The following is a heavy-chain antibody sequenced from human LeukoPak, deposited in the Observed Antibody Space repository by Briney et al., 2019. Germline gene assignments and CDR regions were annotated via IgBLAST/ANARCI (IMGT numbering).Heavy chain of an antibody. CDR1: GGSISSYY. J-gene: IGHJ6*02. CDR3: ARTDVYYDFWSGYYTGKAMDV. CDR2: IYYSGST. D-gene: IGHD3-3*01. V-gene: IGHV4-59*01. Sequence: SETLSLTCTVSGGSISSYYWSWIRQHPGKGLEWIGYIYYSGSTYYNPSLKSRVTISVDTSKNQFSLKLSSVTAADTAVYYCARTDVYYDFWSGYYTGKAMDVWGQGTTVTVSS.